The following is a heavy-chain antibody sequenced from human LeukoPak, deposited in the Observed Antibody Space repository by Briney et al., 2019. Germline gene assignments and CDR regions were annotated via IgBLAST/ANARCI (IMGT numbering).Heavy chain of an antibody. D-gene: IGHD4-23*01. CDR2: IYYSGST. Sequence: SETLSLTGTVSGGSMSSSSYYWGWIRQPPGKGLEWIGSIYYSGSTYYNPSLKSRVTISVDTSKNQFSLKLSSVTAADTAVYYCARAPYGGNTQSHYYYYYMDVWGKGTTVTVSS. J-gene: IGHJ6*03. CDR3: ARAPYGGNTQSHYYYYYMDV. V-gene: IGHV4-39*01. CDR1: GGSMSSSSYY.